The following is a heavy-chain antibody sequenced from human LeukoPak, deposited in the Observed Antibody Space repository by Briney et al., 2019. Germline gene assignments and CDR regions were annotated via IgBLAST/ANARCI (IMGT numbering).Heavy chain of an antibody. Sequence: SETLSLTCTVSGGSISSSSYYWGWIRQPPGKGLEWIGSIYYSGSTYYNPSLKSRVTMSVDTSKNQFSLKLSSVTAADTAVYYCARDRAGGRRQVDYYYYMDVWGKGTTVTVSS. CDR3: ARDRAGGRRQVDYYYYMDV. J-gene: IGHJ6*03. CDR1: GGSISSSSYY. CDR2: IYYSGST. D-gene: IGHD1-26*01. V-gene: IGHV4-39*07.